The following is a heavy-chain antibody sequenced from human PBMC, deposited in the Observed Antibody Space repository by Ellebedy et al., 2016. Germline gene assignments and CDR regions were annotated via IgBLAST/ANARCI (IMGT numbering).Heavy chain of an antibody. J-gene: IGHJ6*03. V-gene: IGHV3-30*03. D-gene: IGHD2-2*01. Sequence: GGSLRLXXAASGFTFSSYGMHWVRQAPGKGLEWVAVISYDGSNKYYADSVKGRFTISRDNSKNTLYLQMNSLRAEDTAVYYCARVGEYQLLKNYYYYYMDVWGKGTTVTVSS. CDR3: ARVGEYQLLKNYYYYYMDV. CDR2: ISYDGSNK. CDR1: GFTFSSYG.